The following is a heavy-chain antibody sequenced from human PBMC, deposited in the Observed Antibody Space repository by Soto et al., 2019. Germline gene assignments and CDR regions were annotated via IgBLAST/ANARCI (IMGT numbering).Heavy chain of an antibody. J-gene: IGHJ5*02. V-gene: IGHV1-69*06. CDR1: GGTFSSYA. CDR3: ARGPVTTVVFNWFDP. CDR2: IIPIFGTA. D-gene: IGHD4-17*01. Sequence: SVKVSCKASGGTFSSYAISWVRQAPGQGLEWMGGIIPIFGTANYAQKFQGRVTITADKSTSTAYMELSSLRSEDTAVYYCARGPVTTVVFNWFDPWGQGTLVTVSS.